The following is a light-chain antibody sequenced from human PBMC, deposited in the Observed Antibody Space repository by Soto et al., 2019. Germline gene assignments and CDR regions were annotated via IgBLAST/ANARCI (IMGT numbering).Light chain of an antibody. CDR3: QQYGSSPPT. V-gene: IGKV3-20*01. Sequence: EIVLTQSPGTLSLSPGERATLSCRASQSVSSSFLAWYQQKPGQAPRPLIFGPSRRATGIPERFSGSGDGTEFTLTISRLEPEDYAVYFCQQYGSSPPTFGQGTKVDIK. J-gene: IGKJ1*01. CDR1: QSVSSSF. CDR2: GPS.